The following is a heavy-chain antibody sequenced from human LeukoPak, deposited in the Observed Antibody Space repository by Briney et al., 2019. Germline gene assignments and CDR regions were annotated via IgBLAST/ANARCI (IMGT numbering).Heavy chain of an antibody. D-gene: IGHD3-16*01. V-gene: IGHV4-59*01. CDR3: ARVSYEYVWRSLLDY. CDR1: GGSINSYY. CDR2: IYYSGST. J-gene: IGHJ4*02. Sequence: PSETLSLTCTVSGGSINSYYWSWIRQPPGKGLEWIGYIYYSGSTNYNPSLKSRVTISVDTSKNQFSLKLSSVTAADTAVYYCARVSYEYVWRSLLDYWGQGTLVTVSS.